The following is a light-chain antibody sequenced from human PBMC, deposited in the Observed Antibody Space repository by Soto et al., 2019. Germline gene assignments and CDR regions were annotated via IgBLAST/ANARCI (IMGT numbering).Light chain of an antibody. CDR3: QQSTSWLWT. CDR2: DVS. Sequence: ENVLTQSPATLSLSPGERATLSCRASQSVSSYLAWYQQKPGQPPRLLIYDVSNRATGIPARFSGSGSGTDFTLTISRLEPEDFAVYYCQQSTSWLWTFGQGTKVEIK. CDR1: QSVSSY. V-gene: IGKV3-11*01. J-gene: IGKJ1*01.